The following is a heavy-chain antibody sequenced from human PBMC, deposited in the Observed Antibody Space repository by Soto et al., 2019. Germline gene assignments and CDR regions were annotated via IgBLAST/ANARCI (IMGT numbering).Heavy chain of an antibody. CDR1: GYSFTSLD. Sequence: RASVEVSCKASGYSFTSLDINWVRQTAGQGLEWMGWMQPSTGRTGYAQKFQGRVTMTRDTSINTAYMELTTLTSDDTAFYYCARGVSAGVDYWGQGTLVTVS. J-gene: IGHJ4*02. D-gene: IGHD1-26*01. CDR3: ARGVSAGVDY. V-gene: IGHV1-8*01. CDR2: MQPSTGRT.